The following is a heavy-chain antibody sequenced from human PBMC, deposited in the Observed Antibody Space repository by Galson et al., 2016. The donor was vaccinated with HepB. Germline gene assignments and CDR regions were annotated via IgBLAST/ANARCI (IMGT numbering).Heavy chain of an antibody. J-gene: IGHJ4*02. CDR3: TSRPVVAATGEVFDY. CDR1: GFTFRSYG. V-gene: IGHV3-30*03. CDR2: ISYEGSYK. D-gene: IGHD6-19*01. Sequence: SLRLSCAASGFTFRSYGIHWVRQAPGKGLEWVAVISYEGSYKDYGDSVKGRFTISRDNSKNTLYLEMERLRPEDTAVYYCTSRPVVAATGEVFDYWGQGTLVIVSS.